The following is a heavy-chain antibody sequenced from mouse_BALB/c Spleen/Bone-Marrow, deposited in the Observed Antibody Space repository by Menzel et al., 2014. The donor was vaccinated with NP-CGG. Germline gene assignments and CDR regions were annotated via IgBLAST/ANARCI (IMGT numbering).Heavy chain of an antibody. CDR3: ARHYRYAYYFDY. Sequence: QVQLKQSGSVLVRPGASVKLSCKASGYTFTSSWMHWAKQRPGQGLEWIGEIHPNSGNTNYNEKLKGEATLTVDTSSSTAYVDLRSLTSEDSAVYYCARHYRYAYYFDYWGQGTTLTVSS. CDR2: IHPNSGNT. CDR1: GYTFTSSW. V-gene: IGHV1S130*01. D-gene: IGHD2-14*01. J-gene: IGHJ2*01.